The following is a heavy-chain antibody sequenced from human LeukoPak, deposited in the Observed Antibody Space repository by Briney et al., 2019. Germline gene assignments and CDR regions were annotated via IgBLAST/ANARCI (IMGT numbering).Heavy chain of an antibody. J-gene: IGHJ3*02. Sequence: PGGSLRVSCAASGFTFGSYGMHWVRQAPGKGLEWVASIRYDGSNKYHADSVKGRFTISRDNSKNTLYLQMNSLRTEDTAVYYCAKDLDILTGYRYAFDIWGQGTMVTVSS. D-gene: IGHD3-9*01. CDR1: GFTFGSYG. CDR2: IRYDGSNK. V-gene: IGHV3-30*02. CDR3: AKDLDILTGYRYAFDI.